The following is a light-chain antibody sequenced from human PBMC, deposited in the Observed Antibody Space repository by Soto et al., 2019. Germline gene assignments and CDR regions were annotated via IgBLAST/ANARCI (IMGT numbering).Light chain of an antibody. Sequence: DIVMTQSPESLAVSLGERATINCKSSQSVFYSSNNKNYLTWYQQKPGQPPKLLIYWASTRESGVPDRFSGSASETDFTLTISSLQAEDVAVYYCQQYYSLPLTFGGGTKVEIK. CDR1: QSVFYSSNNKNY. CDR3: QQYYSLPLT. CDR2: WAS. V-gene: IGKV4-1*01. J-gene: IGKJ4*01.